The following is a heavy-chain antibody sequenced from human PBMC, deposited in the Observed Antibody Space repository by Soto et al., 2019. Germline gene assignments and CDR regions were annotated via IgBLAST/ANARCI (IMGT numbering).Heavy chain of an antibody. Sequence: LRLSCSASGFTLSTYPMHWVRQAPGKGLEYVSAISSSGGSTYYADSVKDRFTISRDSSKNTLYLQMNSLRVEDTAVYYCVKANTNYFDYWGQGTLVTVS. CDR3: VKANTNYFDY. D-gene: IGHD1-26*01. J-gene: IGHJ4*02. CDR2: ISSSGGST. CDR1: GFTLSTYP. V-gene: IGHV3-64D*06.